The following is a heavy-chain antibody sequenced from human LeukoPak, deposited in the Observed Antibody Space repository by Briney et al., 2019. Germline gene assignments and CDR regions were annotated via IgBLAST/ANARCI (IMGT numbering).Heavy chain of an antibody. CDR1: GYTFTSYA. CDR2: INTNTGNP. J-gene: IGHJ4*02. CDR3: ARGPGILTGYYIVPDIITDY. Sequence: GASVKVSCKASGYTFTSYAMNWVRQAPGQGLEWMGWINTNTGNPTYAQGFTGRFVFSLDTSVSTAYLQISSLKAEDTAVYYCARGPGILTGYYIVPDIITDYWGQGTLVTVSS. D-gene: IGHD3-9*01. V-gene: IGHV7-4-1*02.